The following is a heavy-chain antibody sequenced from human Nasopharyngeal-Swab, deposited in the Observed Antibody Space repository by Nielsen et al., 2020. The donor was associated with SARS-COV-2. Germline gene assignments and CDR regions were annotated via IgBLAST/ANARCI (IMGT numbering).Heavy chain of an antibody. J-gene: IGHJ3*02. CDR1: GFTFDDYA. D-gene: IGHD7-27*01. Sequence: GGSLRLSCAASGFTFDDYAMHWVRQAPGKGLEWVSGHSWHSGSIGYADSVKGRFTISRDNAKNSLYLQMNSLRAEDTALYYCAKLAFVGTTYDAFDIWGQGTMVTVSS. V-gene: IGHV3-9*01. CDR3: AKLAFVGTTYDAFDI. CDR2: HSWHSGSI.